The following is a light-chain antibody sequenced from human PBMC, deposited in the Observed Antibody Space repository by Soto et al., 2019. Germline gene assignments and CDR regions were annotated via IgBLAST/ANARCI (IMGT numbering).Light chain of an antibody. V-gene: IGKV4-1*01. CDR1: QSVLYSSNNKNY. CDR2: WAS. J-gene: IGKJ2*03. Sequence: DIVMTQSPDSLAVSLGERATINCKSSQSVLYSSNNKNYLAWYQQKPGQPPKMLIYWASTREFGVPDRFSGSGSGTDFTLTISSLQAEDGAVYYCQQYYSTTPSFGQGTKLEIK. CDR3: QQYYSTTPS.